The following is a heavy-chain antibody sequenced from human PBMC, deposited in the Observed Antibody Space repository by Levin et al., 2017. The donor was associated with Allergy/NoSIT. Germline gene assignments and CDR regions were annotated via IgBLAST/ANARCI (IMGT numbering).Heavy chain of an antibody. Sequence: PAGGSLRLSCAASGFTFSSYAMSWVRQAPGKGLEWVSSISGSGGSTYYADSVKGRFTISRDNSKNTLFLQINSLRAEDTAVYYCTKGGYNWNDKYYFDYWGQGTLVTVSS. J-gene: IGHJ4*02. CDR1: GFTFSSYA. CDR2: ISGSGGST. D-gene: IGHD1-20*01. V-gene: IGHV3-23*01. CDR3: TKGGYNWNDKYYFDY.